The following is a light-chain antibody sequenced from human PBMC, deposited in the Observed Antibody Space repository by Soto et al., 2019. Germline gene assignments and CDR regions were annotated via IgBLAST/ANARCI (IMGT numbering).Light chain of an antibody. CDR3: RQHFTLPQT. Sequence: EIVMTQSPATLSVSPGERATLSCRARQCVSRNFVRYQQKPGQAPRLLIYDASTRATGLPDRFTGSVSGAEFTLYYCASQTKHFADYLCRQHFTLPQTFEQGTKMEIK. CDR2: DAS. CDR1: QCVSRN. V-gene: IGKV3-15*01. J-gene: IGKJ1*01.